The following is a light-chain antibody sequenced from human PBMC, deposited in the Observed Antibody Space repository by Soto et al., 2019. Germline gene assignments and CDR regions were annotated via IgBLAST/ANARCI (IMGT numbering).Light chain of an antibody. CDR2: DSS. V-gene: IGKV1-33*01. CDR3: QQYDNLLLT. Sequence: DIQMTQSPSSLSASLGDSVTITCQASHDISNYLNWYQHKPGKAPKLLIYDSSNLEAGVPSRFSGSGSGTDFVFTISSLQPEDIATYYCQQYDNLLLTFGVGTKVEIK. J-gene: IGKJ4*01. CDR1: HDISNY.